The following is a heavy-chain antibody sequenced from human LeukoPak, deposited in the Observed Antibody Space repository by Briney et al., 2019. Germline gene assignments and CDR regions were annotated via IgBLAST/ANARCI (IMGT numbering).Heavy chain of an antibody. V-gene: IGHV1-8*01. CDR2: MNPNSGNT. Sequence: GASVKVSCKASGYTFTSYDINWVRQATGQGLEWMGWMNPNSGNTGYAQKFQGRVTITRDTSASTAYMELSSLRSEDTAVYYCARDDQWLGPFDYWGQGTLVTVSS. CDR3: ARDDQWLGPFDY. CDR1: GYTFTSYD. J-gene: IGHJ4*02. D-gene: IGHD6-19*01.